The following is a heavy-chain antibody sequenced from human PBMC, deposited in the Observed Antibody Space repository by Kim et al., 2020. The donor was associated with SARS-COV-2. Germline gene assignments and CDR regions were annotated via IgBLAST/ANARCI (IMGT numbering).Heavy chain of an antibody. J-gene: IGHJ6*02. CDR2: ISSSGSTI. V-gene: IGHV3-11*01. CDR3: ARYLRRMGYYYYYGMDV. Sequence: GGSLRLSCAASGFTFSDYYMSWIRQAPGKGLEWVSYISSSGSTIYYADSVKGRFTISRDNAKNSLYLQMNSLRAEDTAVYYCARYLRRMGYYYYYGMDVWGQGTTVTVSS. CDR1: GFTFSDYY.